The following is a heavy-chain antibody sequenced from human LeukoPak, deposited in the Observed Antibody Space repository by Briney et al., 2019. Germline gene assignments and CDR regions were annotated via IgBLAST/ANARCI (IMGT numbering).Heavy chain of an antibody. D-gene: IGHD3-10*01. Sequence: ASVKVSCKASGYTFTSYDINWVRQATGQGLEWMGWMNPNSGNTGYAQKFQGRVTMTRNTSISTAYMELSSLRSEDTAVYYCARGHMNYGSGSYWPSAFDIWGQGTMVTVSS. CDR3: ARGHMNYGSGSYWPSAFDI. CDR2: MNPNSGNT. V-gene: IGHV1-8*01. J-gene: IGHJ3*02. CDR1: GYTFTSYD.